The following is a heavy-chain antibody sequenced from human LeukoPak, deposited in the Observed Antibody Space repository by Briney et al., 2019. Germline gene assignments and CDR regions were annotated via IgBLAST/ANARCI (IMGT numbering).Heavy chain of an antibody. CDR1: GYTFTGYY. CDR3: ARDLGGFVVVPAAIGGFDP. D-gene: IGHD2-2*01. CDR2: INPNSGGT. J-gene: IGHJ5*02. V-gene: IGHV1-2*02. Sequence: ASVKVSCKASGYTFTGYYIHWVRQAPGQGLEWMGWINPNSGGTNYAQKFQGRVTKTRDTSISTAYMELSRLRSDGTAVYYWARDLGGFVVVPAAIGGFDPWGQGTLVTVSS.